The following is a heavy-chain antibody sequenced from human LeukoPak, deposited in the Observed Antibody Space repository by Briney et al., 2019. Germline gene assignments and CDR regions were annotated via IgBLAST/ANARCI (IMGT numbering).Heavy chain of an antibody. Sequence: SETLSLTCAVYGGSLSGDYWSWIRQPPGKGLEWIGEINHSGSTNYNPSLKSRVTISVDTSKNQFSLKLSSVTAADTAVYYCARGPTYYDILTHPTPPYGMDVWGQGTTVTVSS. CDR2: INHSGST. V-gene: IGHV4-34*01. D-gene: IGHD3-9*01. CDR3: ARGPTYYDILTHPTPPYGMDV. CDR1: GGSLSGDY. J-gene: IGHJ6*02.